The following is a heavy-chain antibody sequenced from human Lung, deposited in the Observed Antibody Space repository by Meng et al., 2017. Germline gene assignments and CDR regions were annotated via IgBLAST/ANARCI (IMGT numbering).Heavy chain of an antibody. CDR2: IYNSGST. CDR3: ARGQKGYFDL. CDR1: GGSISSSNYY. V-gene: IGHV4-30-4*01. J-gene: IGHJ2*01. Sequence: QPQEPGPELVKPSQTLSLTCTVSGGSISSSNYYWSWIRQPPGKGLEWSGHIYNSGSTYYNPSLKSRITISVDTSKNQFSLKLSSVTAADTAVYYCARGQKGYFDLWGRGTLVTVSS.